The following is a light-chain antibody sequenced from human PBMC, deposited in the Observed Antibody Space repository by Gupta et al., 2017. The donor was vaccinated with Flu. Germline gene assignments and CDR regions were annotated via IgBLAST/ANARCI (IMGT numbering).Light chain of an antibody. CDR2: KAS. CDR1: HTINSW. Sequence: PSILSASVGDRVTTSCRASHTINSWLAWYQQKPGKAPQLLIYKASDLEDGVPSRFSGSGSGTEFTLTINSLQPDDFATYYCQQDNTSPFTFGRGTQVEI. V-gene: IGKV1-5*03. J-gene: IGKJ4*01. CDR3: QQDNTSPFT.